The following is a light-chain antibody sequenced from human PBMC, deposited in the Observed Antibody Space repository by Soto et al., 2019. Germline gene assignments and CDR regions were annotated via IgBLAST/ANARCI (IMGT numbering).Light chain of an antibody. Sequence: IQLTQSPSSLSASAGDRVTITCRASQGIRSYLAWYQQKPGKAPKLLIYGASTLHSGVPSRFSGSGSGTDFTLTISSLQPDDVAIYYCQKYNSAPLTFGGGTKVEIK. J-gene: IGKJ4*01. CDR2: GAS. V-gene: IGKV1-9*01. CDR3: QKYNSAPLT. CDR1: QGIRSY.